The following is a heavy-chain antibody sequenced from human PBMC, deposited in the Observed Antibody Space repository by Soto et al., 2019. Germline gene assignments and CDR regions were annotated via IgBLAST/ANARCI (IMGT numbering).Heavy chain of an antibody. J-gene: IGHJ6*02. Sequence: QVQLVQSGAELKKPGASVKVSCQSSGYPFIYYYVHWVRQAPGQGLEWMGWSNPHSGDTDYAQKFQGRVTMTRDTSISTVFMELRRLTSDDRALYFCATQGKPYISPRDSHGMDVWGQGTSVTVSS. D-gene: IGHD2-15*01. CDR1: GYPFIYYY. V-gene: IGHV1-2*02. CDR3: ATQGKPYISPRDSHGMDV. CDR2: SNPHSGDT.